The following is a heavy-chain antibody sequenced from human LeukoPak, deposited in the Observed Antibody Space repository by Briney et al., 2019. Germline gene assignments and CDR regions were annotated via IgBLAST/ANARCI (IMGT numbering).Heavy chain of an antibody. CDR1: GFTFSTYT. CDR3: ARGGVNEYYFDY. V-gene: IGHV3-21*01. D-gene: IGHD1-1*01. CDR2: ISSSSSYI. J-gene: IGHJ4*02. Sequence: TGGSLRLSCAASGFTFSTYTMNWVRQAPGKGLEWVSSISSSSSYIFYADSVKGRFTISRDNAKNSLYLQMNNLRAEDTALYYCARGGVNEYYFDYWGQGTLVTVSS.